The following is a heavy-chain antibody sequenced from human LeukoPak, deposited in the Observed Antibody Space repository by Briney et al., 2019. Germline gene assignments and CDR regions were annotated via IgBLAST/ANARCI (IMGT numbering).Heavy chain of an antibody. J-gene: IGHJ5*02. CDR1: GLTFSSYT. Sequence: GGSLRLSCAASGLTFSSYTMNWVRQAPGKGLEWVSSISSSSGYIYYADSTKGRFTISRDNAKNSLYLQMNSLRAEDTAVYYCARDQKYYDILTGSNWFDPWGQGTLVTVSS. D-gene: IGHD3-9*01. CDR2: ISSSSGYI. CDR3: ARDQKYYDILTGSNWFDP. V-gene: IGHV3-21*01.